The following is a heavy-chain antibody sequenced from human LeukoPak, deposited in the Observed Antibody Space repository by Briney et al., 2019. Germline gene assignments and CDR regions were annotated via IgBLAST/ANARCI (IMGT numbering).Heavy chain of an antibody. V-gene: IGHV4-39*07. CDR3: ASGDYYDSSGYYYD. Sequence: PSETLSLTCTVSGGSISSSSYYWGWIRQPPGKGLEWIGSIYYSGSTYYNPSLKSRVTISVDTSKNQFSLKLSSVTAADTAVYYCASGDYYDSSGYYYDWGQGTLVTVSS. CDR1: GGSISSSSYY. J-gene: IGHJ4*02. D-gene: IGHD3-22*01. CDR2: IYYSGST.